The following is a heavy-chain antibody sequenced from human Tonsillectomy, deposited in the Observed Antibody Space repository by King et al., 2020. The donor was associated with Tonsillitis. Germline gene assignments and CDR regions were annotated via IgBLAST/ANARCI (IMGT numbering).Heavy chain of an antibody. D-gene: IGHD2-2*01. CDR2: IIPILGIA. V-gene: IGHV1-69*04. Sequence: QLVQSGAEVKKPGSSVKVSCKASGGTFSSYAISWVRQAPGQGLEWMGRIIPILGIANYAQKFQGRVTITADKSTSTAYMELSSLRSEDTAVYYCARGAGYCSSTSCYNYYYGMDVWGQGATVTVSS. CDR3: ARGAGYCSSTSCYNYYYGMDV. J-gene: IGHJ6*02. CDR1: GGTFSSYA.